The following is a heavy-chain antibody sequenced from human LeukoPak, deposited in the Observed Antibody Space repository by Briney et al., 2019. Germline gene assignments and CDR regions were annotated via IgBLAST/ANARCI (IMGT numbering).Heavy chain of an antibody. CDR3: ARNDILTGHSDY. V-gene: IGHV3-21*01. J-gene: IGHJ4*02. D-gene: IGHD3-9*01. CDR1: GFTFSSYS. Sequence: GGSLRLSCAPSGFTFSSYSMNWVRQAPGKGLDWVSSISSSSSYIYYADSVKGRFTISRDNAKNSLYLQMNSLRAEDTAVYYCARNDILTGHSDYWGQGPLVTVSS. CDR2: ISSSSSYI.